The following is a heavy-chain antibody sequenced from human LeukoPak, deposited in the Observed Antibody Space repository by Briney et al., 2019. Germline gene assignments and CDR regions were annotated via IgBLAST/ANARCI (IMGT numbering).Heavy chain of an antibody. V-gene: IGHV4-59*01. CDR3: ARSDESKPWDP. Sequence: PSETLSLTCTVSGASISDYYWSWIRRPPGEGLEGIGYIYYSGSTNYNPYPRSPATISEATSKNQCSLTLSSVTAADTAVYYCARSDESKPWDPWGQGTLVTVSS. CDR2: IYYSGST. J-gene: IGHJ5*02. D-gene: IGHD1-14*01. CDR1: GASISDYY.